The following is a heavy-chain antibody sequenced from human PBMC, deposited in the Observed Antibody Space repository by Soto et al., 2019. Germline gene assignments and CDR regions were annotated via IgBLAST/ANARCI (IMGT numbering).Heavy chain of an antibody. V-gene: IGHV4-59*01. D-gene: IGHD3-3*01. CDR3: ARGPRPRGVRFLEWLYAYAFDI. Sequence: SETLSLTCTVSGGSISSYYWSWIRQPPGKGLEWIGYIYYSGSTNYNPSLKSRVTISVDTSKNQFSLKLSSVTAADTAVYYCARGPRPRGVRFLEWLYAYAFDIWGQGTMVTVSS. J-gene: IGHJ3*02. CDR2: IYYSGST. CDR1: GGSISSYY.